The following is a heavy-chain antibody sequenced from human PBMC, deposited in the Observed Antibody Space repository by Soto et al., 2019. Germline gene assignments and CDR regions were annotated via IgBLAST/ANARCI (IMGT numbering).Heavy chain of an antibody. CDR3: ARVGAGVPAVLQGYYGMDV. J-gene: IGHJ6*02. Sequence: GWSLRLSCAASGFTFSSYWMHLVRQAPGKGLVWVSRINSDGSSTSYADSVKGRFTISRDNAKNTLYLQMNSLRAEDTAVYYCARVGAGVPAVLQGYYGMDVWGEGTKVTVS. V-gene: IGHV3-74*01. D-gene: IGHD2-2*01. CDR2: INSDGSST. CDR1: GFTFSSYW.